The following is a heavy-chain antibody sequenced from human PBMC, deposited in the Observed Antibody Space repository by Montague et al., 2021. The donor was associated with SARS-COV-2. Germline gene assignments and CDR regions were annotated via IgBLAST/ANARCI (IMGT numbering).Heavy chain of an antibody. V-gene: IGHV4-59*01. D-gene: IGHD2-21*02. CDR3: ARAYCGGDCYVGP. Sequence: SETLSLTCTVSVGSISNYYWTWIRQPPGKGLEWIGYIYDSGSANYNPSLKSRSTISVDTSNNQFSLRLSSVTAADTAVYYCARAYCGGDCYVGPWGQGILVTVSS. CDR2: IYDSGSA. J-gene: IGHJ5*02. CDR1: VGSISNYY.